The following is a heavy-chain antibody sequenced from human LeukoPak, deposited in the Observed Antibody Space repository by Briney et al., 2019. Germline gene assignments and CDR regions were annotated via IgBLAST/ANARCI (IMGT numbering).Heavy chain of an antibody. CDR3: ARVPYYYDSSGYYFDY. V-gene: IGHV3-53*01. CDR2: IYSGGST. D-gene: IGHD3-22*01. Sequence: GGSLRLSCAASGFTFSSYWMHWVRQAPGKGLEWVSVIYSGGSTYYADSVKGRFTISRDNSKNTLYLQMNSLRAEDTAVYYCARVPYYYDSSGYYFDYWGQGTLVTVSS. J-gene: IGHJ4*02. CDR1: GFTFSSYW.